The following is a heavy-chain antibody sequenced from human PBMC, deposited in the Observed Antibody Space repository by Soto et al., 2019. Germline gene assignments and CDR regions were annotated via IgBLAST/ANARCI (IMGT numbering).Heavy chain of an antibody. CDR1: GFTVSSNY. CDR3: ASQITMIVVVEAFDI. CDR2: IYSGGST. J-gene: IGHJ3*02. V-gene: IGHV3-53*01. Sequence: GGSLRLSCAASGFTVSSNYMSWVRQAPGRGLEWVSVIYSGGSTYYADSVKGRFTISRDNSKNTLYLQMNSLRAEDTAVYYCASQITMIVVVEAFDIWGQGTMVTVSS. D-gene: IGHD3-22*01.